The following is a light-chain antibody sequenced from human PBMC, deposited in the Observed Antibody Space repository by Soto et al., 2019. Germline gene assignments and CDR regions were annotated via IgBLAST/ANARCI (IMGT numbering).Light chain of an antibody. CDR3: HHYGTSVSYS. J-gene: IGKJ2*03. CDR2: GAS. Sequence: EIVLTQSPATLSLSPGERVTLSCGASQSASSTSMAWYQHKPGLAPRLLVYGASRRATGIPDRFSGSGSGTDFTLTISRLEPEDFAVYYCHHYGTSVSYSFGQGTKVEIK. CDR1: QSASSTS. V-gene: IGKV3D-20*01.